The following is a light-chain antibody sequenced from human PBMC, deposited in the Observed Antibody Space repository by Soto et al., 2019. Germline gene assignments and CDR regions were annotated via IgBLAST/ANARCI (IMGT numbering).Light chain of an antibody. J-gene: IGKJ4*01. CDR2: TAS. V-gene: IGKV3-20*01. CDR3: QQYADSPLT. Sequence: ENVLTQSPGTLSLSPGERATHSCRASQSVGRNYIAWFQQKPGQAPRLLMHTASVRATGIPDRFSGSGSGTDFTLTISRLEPEDVAVFYCQQYADSPLTFGGVTKGEI. CDR1: QSVGRNY.